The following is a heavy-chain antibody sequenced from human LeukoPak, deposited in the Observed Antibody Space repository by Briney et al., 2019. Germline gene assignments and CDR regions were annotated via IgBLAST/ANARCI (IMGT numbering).Heavy chain of an antibody. Sequence: GGSLRLSCAASGFTFSSYSMNWVRQAPGKGLEWVGWINPNSGGTNYAQKFQGRVTMTRDTSISTAYMELSRLRSDDTAVYHCFAIAAAGTGDAFVWGQGTMVTVSS. CDR3: FAIAAAGTGDAFV. CDR2: INPNSGGT. CDR1: GFTFSSYS. D-gene: IGHD6-13*01. V-gene: IGHV1-2*02. J-gene: IGHJ3*01.